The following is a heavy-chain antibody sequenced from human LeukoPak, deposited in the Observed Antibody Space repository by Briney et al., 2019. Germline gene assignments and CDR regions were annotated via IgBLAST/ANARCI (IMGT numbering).Heavy chain of an antibody. V-gene: IGHV3-53*01. Sequence: PGGSLRLSCAASGFTVSSNYMSWVRQAPGKGLEWVSVIYSGGSTYYADSVKGRFTISRDNSKNTLYLQMNSLRAEDTAVYYCAKVSAAKSHFDIWGQGTMVTVSS. CDR1: GFTVSSNY. D-gene: IGHD6-13*01. CDR2: IYSGGST. CDR3: AKVSAAKSHFDI. J-gene: IGHJ3*02.